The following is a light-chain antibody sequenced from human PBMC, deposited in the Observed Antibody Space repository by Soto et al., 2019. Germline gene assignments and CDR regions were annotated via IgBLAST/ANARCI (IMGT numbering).Light chain of an antibody. J-gene: IGLJ1*01. CDR1: SSNTGAHYA. Sequence: QSVLTQPPSVSGAPGQRVTISCTGSSSNTGAHYAVHWYQQLPGTAPKLLIYGNNNRPSGVPDRFSGSKSGTSASLAITGLQAEDEADYYCQSYDNSLNGYVFGSGTKVTVL. V-gene: IGLV1-40*01. CDR2: GNN. CDR3: QSYDNSLNGYV.